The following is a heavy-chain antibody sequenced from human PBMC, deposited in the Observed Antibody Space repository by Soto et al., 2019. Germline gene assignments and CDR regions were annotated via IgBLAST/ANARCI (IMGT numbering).Heavy chain of an antibody. J-gene: IGHJ4*02. Sequence: PGESLKISCKASGYTFTTYDISWVRQATGQGLEWMGWMNPYSGNTGYAQKFQGRVTVTRNTSISTVYMELSGLRPDDTAVYYCARRKERSGPHYFDYWGQGSQVTVSS. CDR3: ARRKERSGPHYFDY. D-gene: IGHD6-25*01. CDR2: MNPYSGNT. CDR1: GYTFTTYD. V-gene: IGHV1-8*01.